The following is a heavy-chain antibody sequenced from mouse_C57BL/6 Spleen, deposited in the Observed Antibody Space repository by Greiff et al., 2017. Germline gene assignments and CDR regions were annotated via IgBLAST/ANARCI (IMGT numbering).Heavy chain of an antibody. V-gene: IGHV1-62-2*01. CDR3: ARHEGLYYCPYYFDY. CDR2: FYPGSGSI. J-gene: IGHJ2*01. CDR1: GYTFTEYT. Sequence: QVQLQQSGAELVKPGASVKLSCKASGYTFTEYTIHWVKQRSGQGLEWIGWFYPGSGSIKYNQKFKDKATLTADKSSSTVYMELSRLTSEDSAVYYCARHEGLYYCPYYFDYGGQGTTLTVSS. D-gene: IGHD1-1*01.